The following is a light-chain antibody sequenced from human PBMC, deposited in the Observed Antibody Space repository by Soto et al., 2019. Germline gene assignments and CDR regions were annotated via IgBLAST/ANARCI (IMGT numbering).Light chain of an antibody. V-gene: IGKV3-15*01. CDR3: QQYNNWPPWT. J-gene: IGKJ1*01. CDR1: QSISTN. Sequence: EIVMTQSPATLSLSPGERATLSCRASQSISTNLACYQQKPGQAPRILIYGASTRATGIPARFSGSGSGTEFTLTISSLQSEDFAVDYCQQYNNWPPWTFGQGTKVDIK. CDR2: GAS.